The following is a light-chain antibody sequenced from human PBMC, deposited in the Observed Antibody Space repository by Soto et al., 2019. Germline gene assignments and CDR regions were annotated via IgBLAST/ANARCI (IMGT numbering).Light chain of an antibody. J-gene: IGKJ5*01. V-gene: IGKV1-39*01. CDR1: QSISSY. CDR2: AAS. Sequence: QRKESRSAVSPSDENKVTITWRASQSISSYLNWYQQKPGKAPKLPIYAASSLQSGVPSRFSGSGSVTYFTLTICSLRLEDLPTCYSALPFSCSSTSYGLGTRLEIK. CDR3: ALPFSCSSTS.